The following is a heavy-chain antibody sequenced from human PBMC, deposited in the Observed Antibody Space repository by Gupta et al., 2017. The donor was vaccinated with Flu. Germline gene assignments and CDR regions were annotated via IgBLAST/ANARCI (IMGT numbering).Heavy chain of an antibody. CDR2: IHWDDAK. J-gene: IGHJ3*01. D-gene: IGHD3-22*01. V-gene: IGHV2-5*02. Sequence: QDTLKESGPALVEPTQTLTLICSVSGFSLATSGVGVGWFRQPPGKALEWLAVIHWDDAKDFSPSLKKRLSITRDASKNQVVLTMTDVGPVDTATYYGAHRRWGGGFYFFAFDVWGQGTRVTVSS. CDR3: AHRRWGGGFYFFAFDV. CDR1: GFSLATSGVG.